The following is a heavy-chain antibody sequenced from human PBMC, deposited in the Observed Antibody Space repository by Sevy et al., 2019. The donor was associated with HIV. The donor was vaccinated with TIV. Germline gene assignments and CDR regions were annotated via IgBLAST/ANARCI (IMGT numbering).Heavy chain of an antibody. D-gene: IGHD6-13*01. V-gene: IGHV3-30-3*01. Sequence: GSLRLSCAASGFTFSSYAMHWVRQAPGKGLEWVAVISYDGSNKYYADSVKGRFTISRDNSKNTLYLQMNSLRAEDTAVYYCARGFSYSSTVDYWDQGTLVTVSS. CDR1: GFTFSSYA. CDR3: ARGFSYSSTVDY. CDR2: ISYDGSNK. J-gene: IGHJ4*02.